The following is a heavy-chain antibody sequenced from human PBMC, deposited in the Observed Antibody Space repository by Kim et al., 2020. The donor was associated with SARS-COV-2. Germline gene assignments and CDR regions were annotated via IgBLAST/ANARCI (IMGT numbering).Heavy chain of an antibody. CDR3: APLGPAAMTWYGMDV. V-gene: IGHV3-7*03. D-gene: IGHD2-2*01. J-gene: IGHJ6*02. Sequence: DPVKRRFTISRDNAKNSLYLQMNSLRAEDTAVYYCAPLGPAAMTWYGMDVWGQGTTVTVSS.